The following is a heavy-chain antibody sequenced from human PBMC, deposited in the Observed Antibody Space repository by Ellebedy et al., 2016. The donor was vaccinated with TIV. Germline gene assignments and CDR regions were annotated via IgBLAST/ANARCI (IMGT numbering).Heavy chain of an antibody. CDR3: SRFGAHNTDGMDV. V-gene: IGHV3-66*01. Sequence: GGSLRLSCAASGFTMSNNFMNWVRQAPGKGLQWVSVIYRGGSTNYTDSVRGRFTISRDNSKNMVFLEMNNLGVEDTGVYYCSRFGAHNTDGMDVWGQGTTVTVSS. CDR1: GFTMSNNF. CDR2: IYRGGST. D-gene: IGHD1-14*01. J-gene: IGHJ6*02.